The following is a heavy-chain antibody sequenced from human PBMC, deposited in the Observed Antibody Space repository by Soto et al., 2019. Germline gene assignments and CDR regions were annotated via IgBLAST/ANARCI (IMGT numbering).Heavy chain of an antibody. CDR2: INHNGST. V-gene: IGHV4-34*01. J-gene: IGHJ4*02. CDR1: GGSFSGYY. Sequence: QVQLQQWGAGLLKPSETLSLTCAVYGGSFSGYYWSGIRQPPGKGLEWIGEINHNGSTNYNPSLKSGVTLSVYTSKNRLSLKLSSVTAADTAVYYCARKRIASAGKAPFDYWGQGTLVTVSS. D-gene: IGHD6-13*01. CDR3: ARKRIASAGKAPFDY.